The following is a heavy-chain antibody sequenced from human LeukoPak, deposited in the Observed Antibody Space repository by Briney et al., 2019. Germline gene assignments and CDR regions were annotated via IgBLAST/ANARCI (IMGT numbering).Heavy chain of an antibody. V-gene: IGHV3-7*01. J-gene: IGHJ4*02. Sequence: GALRLSCAASGFTFSSYWMSWVRQAPGKGLEWVANIKQDGSEKYYVDSVKGRFTISRDNAKNSLYLQMNSLRAEDTAVYYCCLPRGYDYGYDYWGQGTLVTGSS. CDR2: IKQDGSEK. D-gene: IGHD5-12*01. CDR3: CLPRGYDYGYDY. CDR1: GFTFSSYW.